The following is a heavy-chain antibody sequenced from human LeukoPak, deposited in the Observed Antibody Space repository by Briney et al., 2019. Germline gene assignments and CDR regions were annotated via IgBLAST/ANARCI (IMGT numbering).Heavy chain of an antibody. CDR3: ARVRYGELDV. CDR2: MSGSGGST. V-gene: IGHV3-23*01. D-gene: IGHD4-17*01. Sequence: PGGSLRLSCAASGFTFSSYAMSWVRQAPGKGLEWVSSMSGSGGSTCYADSVKGRFTISRDDSKNTLYLQMNSLRAEDTAVYYCARVRYGELDVWGQGTTVTVSS. CDR1: GFTFSSYA. J-gene: IGHJ6*02.